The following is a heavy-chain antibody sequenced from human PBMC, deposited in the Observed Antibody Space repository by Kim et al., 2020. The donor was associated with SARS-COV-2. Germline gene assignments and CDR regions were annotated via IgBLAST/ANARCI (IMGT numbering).Heavy chain of an antibody. V-gene: IGHV4-61*01. D-gene: IGHD2-15*01. CDR2: IYYTTNT. CDR3: ARVATSSHFDSSGRRRNYYFDY. Sequence: SETLSLTCTVVGASVYSGTYYWSWIRQPPGKGLEWIGYIYYTTNTYYNPSLKTRVTMSVDRSKNQFSLNLNSVTAADTAMYFCARVATSSHFDSSGRRRNYYFDYWGQGTLVTVSS. CDR1: GASVYSGTYY. J-gene: IGHJ4*02.